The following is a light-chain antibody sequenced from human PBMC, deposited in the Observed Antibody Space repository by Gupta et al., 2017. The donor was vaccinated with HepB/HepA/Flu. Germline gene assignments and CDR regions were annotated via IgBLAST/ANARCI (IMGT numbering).Light chain of an antibody. Sequence: EIVLTHSPDTLSLSPGERATLSCRASQSVSRYLSWYQQKPGPPPSLLVFDASNRATGVPARFIGSGSGTDFTLTISSLEPEDFSVYYCQQRINWPLTFGGGTRVEIK. CDR2: DAS. CDR1: QSVSRY. J-gene: IGKJ4*01. V-gene: IGKV3-11*01. CDR3: QQRINWPLT.